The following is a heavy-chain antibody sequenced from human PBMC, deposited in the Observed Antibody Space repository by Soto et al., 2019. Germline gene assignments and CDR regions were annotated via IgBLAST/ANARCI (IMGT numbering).Heavy chain of an antibody. CDR2: ISSSSSYI. Sequence: KPGGSLRLSCAASGFTFSSYSMNWVRQAPGKGLEWVSSISSSSSYIYYADSVKGRFTISRDNAKNSLYLQMNSLRAEDTAVYYCARDLAVAGINALYYYYYYGMDVWGQGTTVTVSS. CDR3: ARDLAVAGINALYYYYYYGMDV. D-gene: IGHD6-19*01. V-gene: IGHV3-21*01. J-gene: IGHJ6*02. CDR1: GFTFSSYS.